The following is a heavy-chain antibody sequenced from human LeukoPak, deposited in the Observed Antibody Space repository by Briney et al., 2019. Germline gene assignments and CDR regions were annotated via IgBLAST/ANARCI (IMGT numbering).Heavy chain of an antibody. V-gene: IGHV1-69*04. Sequence: SVKVSCKASGGTFSSYTISWVRQAPGQGLEWMGRIIPILGIANYAQKFQGRVTITADKSTSTAYMELSSLRSEDTAVYYCARDRGGGGYCSSTSCYSFDYWGQGTLVTGSS. D-gene: IGHD2-2*02. CDR3: ARDRGGGGYCSSTSCYSFDY. J-gene: IGHJ4*02. CDR2: IIPILGIA. CDR1: GGTFSSYT.